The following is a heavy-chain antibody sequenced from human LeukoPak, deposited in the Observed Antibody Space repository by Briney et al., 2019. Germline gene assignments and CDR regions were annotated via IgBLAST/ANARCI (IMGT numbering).Heavy chain of an antibody. Sequence: SETLSLTCAVYGGSFSGYYWSWIRQPPGKGLEWIGEINHSGSTNYNPSPKSRVTISVDTSKNQFSLKLSTVTAADTAVYYCARETYYDFWSGQKGFDYWGQGTLVTVSS. D-gene: IGHD3-3*01. J-gene: IGHJ4*02. V-gene: IGHV4-34*01. CDR1: GGSFSGYY. CDR3: ARETYYDFWSGQKGFDY. CDR2: INHSGST.